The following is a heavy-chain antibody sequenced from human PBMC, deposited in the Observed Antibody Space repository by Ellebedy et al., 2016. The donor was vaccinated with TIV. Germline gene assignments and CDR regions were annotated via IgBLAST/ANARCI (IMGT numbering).Heavy chain of an antibody. Sequence: GESLKISCAASGFTFSSYAMSWVRQAPGQGLEWVSGINANGVSIAYADSVKGRFTISRDNSKETLFLPMNSLRAEDTAVYYCASSRYHYYLGNTIFAYWGQGALVTVSS. CDR3: ASSRYHYYLGNTIFAY. D-gene: IGHD3-10*01. V-gene: IGHV3-23*01. CDR1: GFTFSSYA. J-gene: IGHJ4*02. CDR2: INANGVSI.